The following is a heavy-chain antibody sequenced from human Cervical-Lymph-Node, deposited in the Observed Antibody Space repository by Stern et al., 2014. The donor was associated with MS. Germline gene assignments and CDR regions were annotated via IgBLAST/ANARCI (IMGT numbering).Heavy chain of an antibody. D-gene: IGHD3-10*01. CDR3: ARGDTMVRGVITPDYYGMDV. CDR1: GGTFSNYA. V-gene: IGHV1-69*01. J-gene: IGHJ6*02. Sequence: QLVQSGAEVKKPGSSVKVSCKASGGTFSNYAISWVRQAPGQGLEWMGGIIPIFGTANYAQKFQGRVTITADESTSTAYMELSSLRSEDTAVYYCARGDTMVRGVITPDYYGMDVWGQGTTVTVSS. CDR2: IIPIFGTA.